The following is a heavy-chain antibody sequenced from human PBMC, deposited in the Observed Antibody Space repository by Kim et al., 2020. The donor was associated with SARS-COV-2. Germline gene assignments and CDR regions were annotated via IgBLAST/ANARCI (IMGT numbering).Heavy chain of an antibody. CDR3: AALDSVQVPGGI. V-gene: IGHV3-7*01. D-gene: IGHD3-10*01. Sequence: DVDSLKGRFTMSRDNAKNSLYLQMSSLRTEDTAIYYCAALDSVQVPGGIWGQGTLVTVSS. J-gene: IGHJ4*02.